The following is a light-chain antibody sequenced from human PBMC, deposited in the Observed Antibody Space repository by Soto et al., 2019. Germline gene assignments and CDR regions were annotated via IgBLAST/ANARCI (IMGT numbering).Light chain of an antibody. CDR1: QSISSD. CDR2: TTS. V-gene: IGKV3-15*01. J-gene: IGKJ5*01. Sequence: EIAMTQSPATLSVSPGERVTLSCRASQSISSDLAWYQQEPGQAPRLLIHTTSARALGIPARFGGSGSGTEFTLTISSLQSEDFAVYSCQQYNHWPITFGQGTRLEIK. CDR3: QQYNHWPIT.